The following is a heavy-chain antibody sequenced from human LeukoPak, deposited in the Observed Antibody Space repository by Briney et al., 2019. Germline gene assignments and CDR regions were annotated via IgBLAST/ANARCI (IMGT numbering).Heavy chain of an antibody. CDR2: IYSGGST. J-gene: IGHJ2*01. D-gene: IGHD5-18*01. CDR3: ARGPPTAIDWYFDL. CDR1: GFTVSSNY. Sequence: GGSLRLSCAASGFTVSSNYMSWVRQAPGKGLEWVSVIYSGGSTYYADSVKGRFTISRGNSKNTLYLQMNSLRAEDTAVYYCARGPPTAIDWYFDLWGRGTLVTVSS. V-gene: IGHV3-53*01.